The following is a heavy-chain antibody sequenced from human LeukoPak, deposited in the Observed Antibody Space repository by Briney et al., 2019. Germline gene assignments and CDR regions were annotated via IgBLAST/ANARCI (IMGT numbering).Heavy chain of an antibody. CDR1: GGSISSYY. Sequence: SETLSLTCTVSGGSISSYYWSWIRQPPGKGLEWIGYIYYSGSTNYNPSLKSRVTISVDTSKNQFSLKLSSVTAADTAVYYCARGIVVVPAATDAFDIWGQGTMVTVSS. J-gene: IGHJ3*02. D-gene: IGHD2-2*01. V-gene: IGHV4-59*01. CDR2: IYYSGST. CDR3: ARGIVVVPAATDAFDI.